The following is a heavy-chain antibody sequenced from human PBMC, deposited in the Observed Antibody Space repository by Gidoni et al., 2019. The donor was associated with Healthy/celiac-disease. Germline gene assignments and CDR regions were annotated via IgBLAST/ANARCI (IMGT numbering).Heavy chain of an antibody. V-gene: IGHV4-4*02. D-gene: IGHD5-18*01. J-gene: IGHJ3*02. CDR3: ARAYVDTAMVYAFDI. Sequence: QVQLQESGPGLVKPSGTLSLTCAVSGGSLSSSDWWSWVRQPPGKGLEWIGEINHSGSTNYNPSLKSRVTISVDKSKNQFSLKLSSVTAADTAVYYCARAYVDTAMVYAFDIWGQGTMVTVSS. CDR1: GGSLSSSDW. CDR2: INHSGST.